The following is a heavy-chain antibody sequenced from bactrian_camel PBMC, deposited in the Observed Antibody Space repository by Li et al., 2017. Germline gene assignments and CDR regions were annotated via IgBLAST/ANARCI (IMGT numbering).Heavy chain of an antibody. CDR1: GYTYSSNC. CDR2: VYFGGGRT. D-gene: IGHD7*01. Sequence: HVQLVESGGGSVQAGGSLRLSCDASGYTYSSNCMGWFRQAPGKEREAVAFVYFGGGRTYYADSVKGRFGISKDNAGSTLYLQMNDLRPEDTAMYFCAARPLCEPGGRPNFKGRGTQVTVS. J-gene: IGHJ4*01. V-gene: IGHV3S39*01.